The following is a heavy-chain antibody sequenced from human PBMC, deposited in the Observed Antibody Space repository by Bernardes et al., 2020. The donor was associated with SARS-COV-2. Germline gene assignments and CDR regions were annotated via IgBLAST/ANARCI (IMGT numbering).Heavy chain of an antibody. Sequence: GGSLRLSCAASGFTFSSYAMSWVRQAPGKGLEWVSAISGSGGSTYYADSVKGRFTISRDNSKNTLYLQMNSLRAEDTAVYYCATPNAKDGLWGRLYYYYGMDVWGQGTTVTVSS. V-gene: IGHV3-23*01. CDR1: GFTFSSYA. D-gene: IGHD7-27*01. J-gene: IGHJ6*02. CDR3: ATPNAKDGLWGRLYYYYGMDV. CDR2: ISGSGGST.